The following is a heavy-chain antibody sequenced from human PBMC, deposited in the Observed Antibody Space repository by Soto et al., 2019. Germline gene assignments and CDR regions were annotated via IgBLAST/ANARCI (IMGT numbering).Heavy chain of an antibody. CDR3: ARDHPGDGAFDI. Sequence: GGSLRLSCAASGFTFSSYAMHWVRQAPGKGLEWVAVISYDGSNKYYADSVKGRFTISRDNSKNTLYLQMNSLRAEDTAVYYCARDHPGDGAFDIWGQGTMVT. CDR2: ISYDGSNK. D-gene: IGHD4-17*01. J-gene: IGHJ3*02. V-gene: IGHV3-30-3*01. CDR1: GFTFSSYA.